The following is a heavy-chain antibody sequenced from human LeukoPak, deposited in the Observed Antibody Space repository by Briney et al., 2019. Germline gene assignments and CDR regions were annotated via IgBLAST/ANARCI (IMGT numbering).Heavy chain of an antibody. CDR3: ARVVRFLEWFSHDAFDI. J-gene: IGHJ3*02. Sequence: GASVKASCKASGGTFSSYAISWVRQAPGQGLEWMGGIIPIFGTANYAQKFQGRVTITTDQSTSTAYMELSSLRSEDTAVYYCARVVRFLEWFSHDAFDIWGQGTMVTVSS. CDR2: IIPIFGTA. CDR1: GGTFSSYA. V-gene: IGHV1-69*05. D-gene: IGHD3-3*01.